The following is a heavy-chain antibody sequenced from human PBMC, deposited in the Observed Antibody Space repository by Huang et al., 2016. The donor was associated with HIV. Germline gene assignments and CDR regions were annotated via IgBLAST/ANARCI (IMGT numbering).Heavy chain of an antibody. J-gene: IGHJ4*02. CDR3: ARDYSNLLREFEQ. V-gene: IGHV3-7*01. Sequence: EVQLVESGGGLVQPGGSLRLSCAGSGFPFSFYWMNWVRQAPGKGLEGVANIKQDGTKTFYADSVKGRFTISRDNAANSVYLQMTGLRAEDTAIYYCARDYSNLLREFEQWGQGTLVSVSS. CDR2: IKQDGTKT. CDR1: GFPFSFYW. D-gene: IGHD4-4*01.